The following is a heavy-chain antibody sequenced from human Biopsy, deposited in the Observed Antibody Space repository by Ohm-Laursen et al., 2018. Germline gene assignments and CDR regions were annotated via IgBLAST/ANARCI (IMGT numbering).Heavy chain of an antibody. CDR3: AGIVLGPTNDAFDI. CDR2: IYPGGGT. V-gene: IGHV4-4*07. CDR1: GDSIRNYY. J-gene: IGHJ3*02. Sequence: TLSLTRTVSGDSIRNYYWSWIRQAAGKGLEWIGRIYPGGGTIYNPSLKSRVTMSVDTSNNHFSLNLNSVTAADTAVYYCAGIVLGPTNDAFDIWGQGTMVTVSS. D-gene: IGHD1-26*01.